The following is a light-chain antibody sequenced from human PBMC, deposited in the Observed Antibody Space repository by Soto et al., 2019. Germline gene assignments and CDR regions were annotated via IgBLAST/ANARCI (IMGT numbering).Light chain of an antibody. J-gene: IGLJ1*01. CDR2: SNS. V-gene: IGLV1-44*01. CDR3: AAWDDSLNARYV. Sequence: QSVLTQAPSASGTPGQRVTISCSGSSSNIATKSVNWYQQLPGTAPKLLIYSNSQRSSGVPDRFSGSKSGTSASLAIRGLQSEDEADYYCAAWDDSLNARYVFGTGTKVTVL. CDR1: SSNIATKS.